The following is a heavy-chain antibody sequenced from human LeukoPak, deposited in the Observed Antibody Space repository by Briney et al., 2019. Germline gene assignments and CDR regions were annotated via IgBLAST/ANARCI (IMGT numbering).Heavy chain of an antibody. J-gene: IGHJ4*02. D-gene: IGHD3-16*01. V-gene: IGHV4-59*01. CDR2: FSYSGGT. Sequence: SETLSLTCTVSGGSINNLFWTWIRQPPGKGLEWTGYFSYSGGTTYNPSLKSRVTISIDTSKNQFSLNLNSVTAADTAVYYCAREGPLGKYYDYWGPGTLVTVSS. CDR3: AREGPLGKYYDY. CDR1: GGSINNLF.